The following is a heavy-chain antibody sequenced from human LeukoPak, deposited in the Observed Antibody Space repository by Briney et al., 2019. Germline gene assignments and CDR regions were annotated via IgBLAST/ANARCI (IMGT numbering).Heavy chain of an antibody. V-gene: IGHV4-61*02. J-gene: IGHJ5*02. CDR3: ARLLPSPYYYDILTGYYPNWFDP. Sequence: TSQTLSLTCTVSGGSISSGSYYWSWIRQPAGKGLEWIGRIYTSGSTNYNPSLKSRVTISVDTSKNQFSLKLSSVTAADTAVYYCARLLPSPYYYDILTGYYPNWFDPWGQGTLVTVSS. D-gene: IGHD3-9*01. CDR2: IYTSGST. CDR1: GGSISSGSYY.